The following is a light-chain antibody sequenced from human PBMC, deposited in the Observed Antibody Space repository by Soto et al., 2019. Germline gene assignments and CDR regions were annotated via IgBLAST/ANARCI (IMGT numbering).Light chain of an antibody. Sequence: SYELTQPLSVSVALGQTARITCGGNNIGSKNVHWYQLNPGQAPVLVIYRDTNQPSGIPERFSGSNSGNMATLAISGAQVGDDADYYCQVWDSSTVVFGGGTKVTVL. CDR2: RDT. CDR3: QVWDSSTVV. J-gene: IGLJ3*02. CDR1: NIGSKN. V-gene: IGLV3-9*01.